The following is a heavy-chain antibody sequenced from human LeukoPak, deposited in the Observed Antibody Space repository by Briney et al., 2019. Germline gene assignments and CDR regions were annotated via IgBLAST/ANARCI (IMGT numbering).Heavy chain of an antibody. CDR3: AKMGEDSYY. CDR1: GFTFSTYS. J-gene: IGHJ4*02. Sequence: GGSLRLSCAASGFTFSTYSMDWVRQAPGQGLEWVASISSGSSYIYYADSVKGRFTISRDNAKNSLYLQMNSLRAEDTAVYYCAKMGEDSYYWGQGTLVTVSS. CDR2: ISSGSSYI. V-gene: IGHV3-21*01. D-gene: IGHD3-16*01.